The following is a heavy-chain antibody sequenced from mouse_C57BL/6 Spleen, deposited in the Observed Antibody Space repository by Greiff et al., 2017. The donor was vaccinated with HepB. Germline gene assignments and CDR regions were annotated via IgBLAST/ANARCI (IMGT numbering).Heavy chain of an antibody. J-gene: IGHJ1*03. D-gene: IGHD1-1*01. CDR1: GFNIKDYY. CDR2: IDPEDGDT. CDR3: TPPTVVANRYFDV. Sequence: EVQLQQSGAELVRPGASVKLSCTASGFNIKDYYMHWVKQRPEQGLEWIGRIDPEDGDTEYAPKFQGKATMTADTASNTAYLQLSSLTSEDTAVYYCTPPTVVANRYFDVWGTGTTVTVSS. V-gene: IGHV14-1*01.